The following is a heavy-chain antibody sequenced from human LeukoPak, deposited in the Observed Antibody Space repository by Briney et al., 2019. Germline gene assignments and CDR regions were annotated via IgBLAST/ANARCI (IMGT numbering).Heavy chain of an antibody. J-gene: IGHJ4*02. CDR1: IDSISNSAYH. D-gene: IGHD3-22*01. Sequence: KASETLSLTCTVSIDSISNSAYHGGWVRQPPGRGLEWIGSIYYNRGTYYNPSLKSRVTISVDTSKNQFSLKLSSVTAADTAMYYCARLLVGVITTHSGDCWGQGTLVTVSS. CDR2: IYYNRGT. CDR3: ARLLVGVITTHSGDC. V-gene: IGHV4-39*01.